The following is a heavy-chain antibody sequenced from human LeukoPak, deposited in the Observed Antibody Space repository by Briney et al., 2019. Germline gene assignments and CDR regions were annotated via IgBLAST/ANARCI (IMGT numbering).Heavy chain of an antibody. J-gene: IGHJ5*02. CDR3: ARDRGVTGWFDP. Sequence: PGRSLRLSCAASGFTFSSYGMHWVRQAPGKGLEWVAVIWYDGSNKYYADSVKGRFTISGDNSKNTLYLQMNSLRAEDTAVYYCARDRGVTGWFDPWGQGTLVTVSS. CDR2: IWYDGSNK. D-gene: IGHD2-21*02. CDR1: GFTFSSYG. V-gene: IGHV3-33*01.